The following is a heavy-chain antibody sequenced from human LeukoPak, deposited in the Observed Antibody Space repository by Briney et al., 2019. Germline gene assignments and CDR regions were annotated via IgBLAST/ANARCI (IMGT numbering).Heavy chain of an antibody. J-gene: IGHJ4*02. CDR3: ARTGQSDY. CDR1: GFTLSNYA. CDR2: ISGSGGKT. V-gene: IGHV3-23*01. Sequence: QTGGSLRLSCAVSGFTLSNYAMNWVRQAPGKGLEWVSVISGSGGKTYYADSVKGRFTISRDNSKNTLYLQMNSLRAEDTAIYYCARTGQSDYWGQGTLVTVSS. D-gene: IGHD1-1*01.